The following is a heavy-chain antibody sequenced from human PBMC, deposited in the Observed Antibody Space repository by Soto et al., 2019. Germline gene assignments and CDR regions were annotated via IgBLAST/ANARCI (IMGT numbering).Heavy chain of an antibody. J-gene: IGHJ4*02. CDR2: FDPEDADT. CDR1: GYTLTELS. V-gene: IGHV1-24*01. D-gene: IGHD3-10*01. Sequence: ASVKVSCKVSGYTLTELSMHWVRQAPGKGLEWMGGFDPEDADTIYAQKFQGRVTMTEDTSTDTAYMELSNLRSEDTAVYYCATLKSDLGLSGNYFNYFDYWGQGTLVTVSS. CDR3: ATLKSDLGLSGNYFNYFDY.